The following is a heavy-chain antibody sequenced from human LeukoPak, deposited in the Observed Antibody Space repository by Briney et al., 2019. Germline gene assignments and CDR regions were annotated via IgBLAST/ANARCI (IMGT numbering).Heavy chain of an antibody. J-gene: IGHJ4*02. CDR2: IYSGGST. D-gene: IGHD2-2*01. V-gene: IGHV3-53*01. Sequence: GGSLRLSCAASGFTVSSDYMSWVRQAPRKGLEWVSVIYSGGSTYYADSVKGRFTISRDNSKNTLYLQMNSLRAEDTAVYYCARYSLRSSTSCYLGYWGQGTLVTVSS. CDR3: ARYSLRSSTSCYLGY. CDR1: GFTVSSDY.